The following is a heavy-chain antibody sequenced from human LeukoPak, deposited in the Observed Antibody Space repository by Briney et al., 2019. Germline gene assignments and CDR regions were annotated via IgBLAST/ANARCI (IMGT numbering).Heavy chain of an antibody. CDR1: GFTFSSYA. D-gene: IGHD3-10*01. Sequence: GGSLRLSCAASGFTFSSYAMHWVRQVPGKGLEWVAVISYDGSNKYYADSVKGRFTISRDNSKNTLYLQMNSLRAEDTAVYYCARDRGLGGELRSPYYYYGMDVWGQGTTVTVSS. V-gene: IGHV3-30*04. CDR2: ISYDGSNK. J-gene: IGHJ6*02. CDR3: ARDRGLGGELRSPYYYYGMDV.